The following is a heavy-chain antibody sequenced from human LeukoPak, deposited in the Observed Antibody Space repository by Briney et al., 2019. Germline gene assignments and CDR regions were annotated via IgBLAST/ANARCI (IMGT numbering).Heavy chain of an antibody. D-gene: IGHD4-17*01. CDR3: ARAVTKGGYYYYYMDV. CDR2: IYYSGST. Sequence: SETLSLTCTVSGGSISSSSYYWGWIRQPPGKGLEWIGSIYYSGSTYYNPSLKSRVTISVDTSKNQFSLKLSSVTAADTAVYYCARAVTKGGYYYYYMDVWGKGTTVTISS. J-gene: IGHJ6*03. V-gene: IGHV4-39*07. CDR1: GGSISSSSYY.